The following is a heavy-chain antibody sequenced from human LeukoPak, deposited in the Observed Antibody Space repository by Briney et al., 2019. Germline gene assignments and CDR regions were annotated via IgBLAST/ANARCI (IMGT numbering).Heavy chain of an antibody. V-gene: IGHV3-30*04. CDR1: GFSFSGYA. CDR2: ISYDGGDA. D-gene: IGHD6-13*01. Sequence: GGSLRLSCAASGFSFSGYAMNWVRQAPGRGLEWVGVISYDGGDADYAESLRGRFTISRDNSQNTLFLHINSLRREDTAVFYCARDRIAAAATDWFDTWGQGSLVTVSS. CDR3: ARDRIAAAATDWFDT. J-gene: IGHJ5*02.